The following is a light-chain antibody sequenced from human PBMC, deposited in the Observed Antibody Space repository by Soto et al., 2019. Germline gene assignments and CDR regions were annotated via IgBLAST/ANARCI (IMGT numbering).Light chain of an antibody. CDR1: QSVRDW. J-gene: IGKJ4*01. Sequence: DIQMTQSPSTLSASVGDRVTVTCRASQSVRDWVAWYQQQAGRAPRLLIYKASSLQSGVPSRFSGSGFGTEFTRTISSLQPDDFASYYCQQYYSYSPLTFGGGTKVEIK. CDR2: KAS. CDR3: QQYYSYSPLT. V-gene: IGKV1-5*03.